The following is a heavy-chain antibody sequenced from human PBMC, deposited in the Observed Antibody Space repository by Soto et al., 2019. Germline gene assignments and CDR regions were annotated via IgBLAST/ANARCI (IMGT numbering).Heavy chain of an antibody. D-gene: IGHD1-26*01. CDR1: GSAFRGYS. J-gene: IGHJ4*02. CDR2: ISYDEATT. CDR3: ARAVGPFDY. Sequence: PGGSLRLSCSASGSAFRGYSIHWVRQAPGKGLEWITLISYDEATTFYADSVKGRFTISRDNSKNTLYLEMNSLRAEDTAVYYCARAVGPFDYWGQGTLVTVS. V-gene: IGHV3-30-3*01.